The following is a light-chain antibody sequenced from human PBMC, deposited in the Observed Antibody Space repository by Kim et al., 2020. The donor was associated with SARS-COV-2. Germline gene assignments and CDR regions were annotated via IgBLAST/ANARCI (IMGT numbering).Light chain of an antibody. V-gene: IGKV1-17*03. J-gene: IGKJ4*01. CDR2: AAS. CDR3: LQHKSYPLT. CDR1: QGISSY. Sequence: DIQMTQSPSSLSASVGDRVTITCRASQGISSYLAWFQQKPGKVPKSLIYAASNLQGGVPSRFSGSGSGTEFTLTISSLQPEDFATYYCLQHKSYPLTFGGGTKVDIK.